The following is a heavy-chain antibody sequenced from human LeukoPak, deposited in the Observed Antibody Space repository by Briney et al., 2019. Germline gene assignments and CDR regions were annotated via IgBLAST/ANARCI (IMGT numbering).Heavy chain of an antibody. CDR3: ARGLSGMVTAFDI. J-gene: IGHJ3*02. Sequence: SETLSLTCTVSGGSISSYYWSWIRQPPGKGLEWIGYIYHSGSTYYNPSLKSRVTISVDRSKNQFSLKLSSVTAADTAVYYCARGLSGMVTAFDIWGQGTMVTVSS. CDR2: IYHSGST. D-gene: IGHD5-18*01. V-gene: IGHV4-59*12. CDR1: GGSISSYY.